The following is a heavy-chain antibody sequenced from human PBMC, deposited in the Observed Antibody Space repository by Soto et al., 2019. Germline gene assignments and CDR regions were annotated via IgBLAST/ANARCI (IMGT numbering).Heavy chain of an antibody. CDR3: ARVTAGQKHYYYYGLDV. V-gene: IGHV4-30-4*01. D-gene: IGHD6-13*01. J-gene: IGHJ6*02. CDR2: IYYSGST. Sequence: SETLSLTCTVSGGSISSGDYYWTWIRQPPGRGLEWIGYIYYSGSTYYNPSLESRVTMSVDTSQNHFSLRLSSVTAADTAAYYCARVTAGQKHYYYYGLDVWGQGTTVTVSS. CDR1: GGSISSGDYY.